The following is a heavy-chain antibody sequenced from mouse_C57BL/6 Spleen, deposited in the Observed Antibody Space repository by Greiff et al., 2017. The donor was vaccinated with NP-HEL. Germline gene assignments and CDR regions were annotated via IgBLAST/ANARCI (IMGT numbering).Heavy chain of an antibody. CDR3: TRERIAAYYFDY. CDR2: ISSGGDYI. V-gene: IGHV5-9-1*02. J-gene: IGHJ2*01. Sequence: EVKLVESGEGLVKPGGSLKLSCAASGFTFSSYAMSWVRQTPEKRLEWVAYISSGGDYIYYADTVKGRFTISRDNARNTLYLQMSSLKSEDTAMYYCTRERIAAYYFDYWGQGTTLTVSS. D-gene: IGHD6-1*01. CDR1: GFTFSSYA.